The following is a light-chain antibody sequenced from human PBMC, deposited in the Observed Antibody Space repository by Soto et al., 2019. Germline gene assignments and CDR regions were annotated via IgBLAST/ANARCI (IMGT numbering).Light chain of an antibody. V-gene: IGKV3-20*01. J-gene: IGKJ1*01. CDR1: QSVSSSY. Sequence: EIVLTQSPGTLSLSPGERATLSCRASQSVSSSYLAGYQQKPGQAPRLLIYGASSRATGIPDRFSGSGSGTDFTLTISRLEPEDFAVYYCQRYGIVATWTFGQGTKVEIK. CDR2: GAS. CDR3: QRYGIVATWT.